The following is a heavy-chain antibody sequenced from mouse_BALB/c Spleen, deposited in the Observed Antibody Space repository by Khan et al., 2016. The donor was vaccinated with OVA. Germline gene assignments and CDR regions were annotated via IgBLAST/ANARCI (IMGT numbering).Heavy chain of an antibody. D-gene: IGHD2-4*01. J-gene: IGHJ3*01. CDR3: ARNYDYDEGLAY. Sequence: QVQLQQSGPGLAQPSQSLSITCTVSGFSLTTYGVHWVRQSPGKGLEWLGVIWSGGSTDYNAPFISRLSISKDSSKSQVFFKMNSLQVNDTAIYYCARNYDYDEGLAYWGQVTLVTVSA. CDR1: GFSLTTYG. V-gene: IGHV2-2*02. CDR2: IWSGGST.